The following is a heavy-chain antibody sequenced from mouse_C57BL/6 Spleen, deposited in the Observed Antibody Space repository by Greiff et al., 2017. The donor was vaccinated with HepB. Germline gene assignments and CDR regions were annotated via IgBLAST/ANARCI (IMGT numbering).Heavy chain of an antibody. J-gene: IGHJ2*01. CDR1: GYTFTSYG. V-gene: IGHV1-81*01. CDR3: ARSGPPGDYDDYFDY. Sequence: VQLQQSGAELARPGASVKLSCKASGYTFTSYGISWVKQRTGQGLEWIGEIYPRSGNTYYNEKFKGKATLTADKSSSTAYMELRSLTSEDSAVYFCARSGPPGDYDDYFDYWGQGTTLTVAS. D-gene: IGHD2-4*01. CDR2: IYPRSGNT.